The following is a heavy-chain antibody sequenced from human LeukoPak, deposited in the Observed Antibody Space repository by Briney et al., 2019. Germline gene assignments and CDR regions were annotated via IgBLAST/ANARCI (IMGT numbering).Heavy chain of an antibody. CDR1: GGSISSYY. CDR3: AKGGSYWYFDL. J-gene: IGHJ2*01. Sequence: PSETLSLTCTVSGGSISSYYWSWIRQPPGKGLEWIGYNYYSGSTNYDPSLKSRVTISVDTSKNQFSLKLSSVTAADTAVYYCAKGGSYWYFDLWGRGTLVTVSS. V-gene: IGHV4-59*01. CDR2: NYYSGST. D-gene: IGHD1-26*01.